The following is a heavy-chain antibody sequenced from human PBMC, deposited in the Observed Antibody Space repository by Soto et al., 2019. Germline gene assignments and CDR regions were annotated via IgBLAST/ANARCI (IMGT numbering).Heavy chain of an antibody. CDR3: AGGGNYYDGSGYPRPFDY. V-gene: IGHV4-31*03. Sequence: SETLSLTCTVSGGSISSGGYYWSWIRQHPGKGLEWIGYIYYSGSTYYNPSLKSRVTISVDTSKNQFSLKLSSVTAADTAVYYCAGGGNYYDGSGYPRPFDYWGQGTLVTVSS. CDR1: GGSISSGGYY. J-gene: IGHJ4*02. D-gene: IGHD3-22*01. CDR2: IYYSGST.